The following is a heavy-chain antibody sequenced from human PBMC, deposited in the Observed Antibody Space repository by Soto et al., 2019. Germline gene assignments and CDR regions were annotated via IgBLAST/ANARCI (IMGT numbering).Heavy chain of an antibody. Sequence: QVQLVQSGAEVKKPGSSVKVSCKASGGTFSSYTISWVRPAPGQGLEWMGRIIPILGIANYAQKFQGRVTITADKSTSTAYMELSSLRSEDTAVYYCARDPTVTKDHPVDYWGQGTLVTVSS. CDR3: ARDPTVTKDHPVDY. D-gene: IGHD4-17*01. CDR2: IIPILGIA. CDR1: GGTFSSYT. V-gene: IGHV1-69*08. J-gene: IGHJ4*02.